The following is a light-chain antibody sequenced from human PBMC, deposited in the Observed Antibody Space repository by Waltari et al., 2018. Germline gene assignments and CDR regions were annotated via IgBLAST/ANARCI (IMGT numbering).Light chain of an antibody. CDR3: QQYNNWPPAIT. CDR2: DAS. CDR1: QSVSSN. V-gene: IGKV3-15*01. Sequence: EIVMTPSPATLSVSPGERATLSCRASQSVSSNLAWYQQKPGQAPRLLIYDASTRATGIPARFSGSGSGTEFTLTISSLQSEDFAVYYCQQYNNWPPAITFGQGTRLEIK. J-gene: IGKJ5*01.